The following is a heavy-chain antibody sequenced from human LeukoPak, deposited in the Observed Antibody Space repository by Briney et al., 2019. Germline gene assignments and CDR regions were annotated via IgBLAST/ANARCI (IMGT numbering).Heavy chain of an antibody. CDR2: IIPIFGTA. J-gene: IGHJ6*03. Sequence: SVKVSCKASGGSFSSYAICWLRQAPGQGLEWMGGIIPIFGTANYAQKFQGRVTITADESTSTAYMELSSLRSEDTAVYYCARDNTMGGHMDVWGKGTTVTVSS. D-gene: IGHD3-16*01. CDR1: GGSFSSYA. CDR3: ARDNTMGGHMDV. V-gene: IGHV1-69*13.